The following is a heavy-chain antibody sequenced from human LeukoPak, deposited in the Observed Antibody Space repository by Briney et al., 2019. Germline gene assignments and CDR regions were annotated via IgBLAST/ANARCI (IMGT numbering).Heavy chain of an antibody. V-gene: IGHV3-30-3*01. J-gene: IGHJ4*02. D-gene: IGHD6-19*01. CDR1: GFTFSSYA. Sequence: GGSLRLSCAASGFTFSSYAMHWVRQAPGKGLEWVAVISYDGSNKYYADSVKGRFTISRDNSKNTLYLQMNSLRAEDTAVYYCARDLNSSESITVYSSGWNYFDYWGQGTLVTVSS. CDR3: ARDLNSSESITVYSSGWNYFDY. CDR2: ISYDGSNK.